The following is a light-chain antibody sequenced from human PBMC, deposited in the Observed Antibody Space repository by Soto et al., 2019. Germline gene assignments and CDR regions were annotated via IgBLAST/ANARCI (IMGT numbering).Light chain of an antibody. V-gene: IGKV1-5*01. CDR1: QSISDS. Sequence: DIQMTQSPSTLSASVVDRVTITCRASQSISDSLAWYQQKPGKAPDLLISDVSKLERGVASGFSGSGSGTEFTLTISSMQPDDLATYYCQQYHGFSRTFGQGTKVDIK. J-gene: IGKJ1*01. CDR2: DVS. CDR3: QQYHGFSRT.